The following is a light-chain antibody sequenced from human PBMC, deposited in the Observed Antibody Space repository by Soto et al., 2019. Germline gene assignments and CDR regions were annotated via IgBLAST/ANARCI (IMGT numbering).Light chain of an antibody. V-gene: IGKV3-15*01. CDR1: QSVRTY. CDR2: GAS. Sequence: EIVLTQSPVTLSLSPGERATLSCRASQSVRTYLAWYQQRPGQAPRLVIYGASTRATGIPARFSGGGSGTEFTLTISSLQSEDFAVYYCQQYHSWPPITFGQGTRLEIK. CDR3: QQYHSWPPIT. J-gene: IGKJ5*01.